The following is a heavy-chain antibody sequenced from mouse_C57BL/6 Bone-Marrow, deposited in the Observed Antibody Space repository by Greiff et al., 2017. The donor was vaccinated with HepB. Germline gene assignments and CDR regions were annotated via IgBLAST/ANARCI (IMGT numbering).Heavy chain of an antibody. CDR3: ASPFYYGSSYGWYFDV. Sequence: VKLQQSGAELMKPGASVKLSCKATGYTFTGYWIEWVKQRPGHGLEWIGEILPGSGSTNYNEKFKGKATFTADTSSNTAYMQLSSLTTEDSAIYYCASPFYYGSSYGWYFDVWGTGTTVTVSS. J-gene: IGHJ1*03. CDR1: GYTFTGYW. V-gene: IGHV1-9*01. D-gene: IGHD1-1*01. CDR2: ILPGSGST.